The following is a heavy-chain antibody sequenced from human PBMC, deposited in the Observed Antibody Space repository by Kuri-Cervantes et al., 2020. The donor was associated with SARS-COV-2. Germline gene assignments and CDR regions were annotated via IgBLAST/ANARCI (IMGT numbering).Heavy chain of an antibody. J-gene: IGHJ4*02. D-gene: IGHD2-2*01. CDR1: GYSISSGYY. V-gene: IGHV4-38-2*02. CDR2: IYHSGST. CDR3: ARELGVPAATYFDY. Sequence: SETLSLTCTVSGYSISSGYYWGWIRQPPGKGLGWIGSIYHSGSTYYNPSLKSRVTISVDTSKNQFSLKLSSVTAADTAVYYCARELGVPAATYFDYWGQGTLVTVSS.